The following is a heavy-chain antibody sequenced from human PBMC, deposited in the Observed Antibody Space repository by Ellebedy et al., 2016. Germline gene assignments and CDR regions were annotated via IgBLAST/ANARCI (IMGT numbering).Heavy chain of an antibody. V-gene: IGHV4-34*01. Sequence: SETLSLXXAVYGGSFSGYYWSWIRQPPGKGLEWIGEINHSGSTNYNPSLKSRVTISVDTSKNQFSLKLSSVTAADTAVYYCARARGPTVTLDYWGQGTLVTVSS. CDR1: GGSFSGYY. J-gene: IGHJ4*02. CDR2: INHSGST. D-gene: IGHD4-17*01. CDR3: ARARGPTVTLDY.